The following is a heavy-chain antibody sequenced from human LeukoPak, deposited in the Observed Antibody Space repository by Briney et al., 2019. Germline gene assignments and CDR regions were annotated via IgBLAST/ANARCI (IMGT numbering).Heavy chain of an antibody. J-gene: IGHJ4*02. D-gene: IGHD3-10*01. CDR2: IYTSGST. Sequence: SETLSLTCTVSGGSISSSSYYWSWIRQPAGKGLEWIGRIYTSGSTNYNPSLKSRVTMSVDTSKNQFSLKLSSVTAADTAVYYCARSRFGVYDYWGQGTLVTVSS. CDR3: ARSRFGVYDY. CDR1: GGSISSSSYY. V-gene: IGHV4-61*02.